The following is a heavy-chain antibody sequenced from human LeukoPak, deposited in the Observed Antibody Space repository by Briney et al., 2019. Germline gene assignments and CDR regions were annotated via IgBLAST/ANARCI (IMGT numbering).Heavy chain of an antibody. J-gene: IGHJ6*03. D-gene: IGHD2-2*01. V-gene: IGHV4-59*01. CDR3: ARWYCSSNTCYHMDV. CDR1: GGSISSYY. CDR2: IYYSGST. Sequence: PPETLSLTCTVSGGSISSYYWSWIRQPPGKGLEWIGYIYYSGSTNYNPSLKSRVTMSVDMSKNQLSLKLSSVTAADTAVYYCARWYCSSNTCYHMDVWGKGTTVTVSS.